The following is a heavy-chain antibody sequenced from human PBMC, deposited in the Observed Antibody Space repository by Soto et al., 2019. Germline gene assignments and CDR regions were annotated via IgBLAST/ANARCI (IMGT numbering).Heavy chain of an antibody. CDR1: GASITSSSFH. Sequence: SETLSLTCSVSGASITSSSFHWGWIRQAPGKGLEWIATIYYSGGTDYNPSLESRATIYVDTSKNQFSLRLSSVTAADTAVYYCARRVGAVPFQLWGQGTLVTVS. CDR2: IYYSGGT. CDR3: ARRVGAVPFQL. D-gene: IGHD1-26*01. J-gene: IGHJ1*01. V-gene: IGHV4-39*01.